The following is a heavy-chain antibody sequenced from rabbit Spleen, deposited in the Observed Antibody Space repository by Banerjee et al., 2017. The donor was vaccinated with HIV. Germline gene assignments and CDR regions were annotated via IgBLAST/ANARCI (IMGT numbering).Heavy chain of an antibody. CDR1: GFSFSSGDW. V-gene: IGHV1S45*01. CDR3: ARDLVGVIGWNFYL. D-gene: IGHD1-1*01. J-gene: IGHJ6*01. Sequence: QEQLVESGGDLVKPGASLTLTCTASGFSFSSGDWIYWVRQAPGKGLEWIGYIDPIFGLTAYASWAKGRFTISRTSSTTVTLRMTSLTAADRAAYFCARDLVGVIGWNFYLWGPGTLVTVS. CDR2: IDPIFGLT.